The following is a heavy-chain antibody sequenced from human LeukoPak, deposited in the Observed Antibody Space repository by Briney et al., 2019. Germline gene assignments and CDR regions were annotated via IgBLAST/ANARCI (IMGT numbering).Heavy chain of an antibody. Sequence: PSETLSLTCTVSGGSIRSSYYYWGWIRQPPGKGLEWIGSIYDSGSTYYNPSLKSRVTISVDTSKNQFSLKLNSVTAADTAVYYCARAHGYSSSWYRGYYFDYWGQGTLVTVSS. D-gene: IGHD6-13*01. J-gene: IGHJ4*02. CDR1: GGSIRSSYYY. V-gene: IGHV4-39*01. CDR2: IYDSGST. CDR3: ARAHGYSSSWYRGYYFDY.